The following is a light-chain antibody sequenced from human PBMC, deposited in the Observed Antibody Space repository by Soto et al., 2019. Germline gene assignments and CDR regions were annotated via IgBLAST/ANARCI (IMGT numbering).Light chain of an antibody. J-gene: IGKJ4*01. V-gene: IGKV1-39*01. CDR2: GAS. CDR1: QNIDIF. CDR3: QQSYSASPLT. Sequence: DIQMTQSPSSLSASVGDRVTITCRASQNIDIFLNWYHQKPGRAPNLLIYGASTLQNGVPSRFSGSGSGTDFSLTISSLQPEDFGTYYCQQSYSASPLTVVAGTK.